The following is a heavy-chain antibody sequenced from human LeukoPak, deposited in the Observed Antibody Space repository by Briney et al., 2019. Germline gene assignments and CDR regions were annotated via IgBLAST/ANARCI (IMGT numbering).Heavy chain of an antibody. D-gene: IGHD6-19*01. CDR3: ARGEQWLVLDFDY. V-gene: IGHV1-2*02. CDR1: GYTFTSYG. CDR2: INPNSGGT. Sequence: ASVKVSCKASGYTFTSYGISWVRQAPGQGLEWMEWINPNSGGTNYAQKFQGRVTMTRDTSISTAYMELSRLRSDDTAVYYCARGEQWLVLDFDYWGQGTLVTVSS. J-gene: IGHJ4*02.